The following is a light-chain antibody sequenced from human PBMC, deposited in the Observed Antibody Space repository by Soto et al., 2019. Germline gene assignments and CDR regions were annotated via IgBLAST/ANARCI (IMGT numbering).Light chain of an antibody. Sequence: ALTQPASVSGSPGQSITISCTGTSSDVGGYDYVSWYQQHPGKAPKLIIYEVSNRPSGVSSRFSASKSGNTASLTISGLQAEDEADYYCSSYTFSNTLIFGGGTKVTVL. CDR3: SSYTFSNTLI. V-gene: IGLV2-14*01. CDR2: EVS. CDR1: SSDVGGYDY. J-gene: IGLJ2*01.